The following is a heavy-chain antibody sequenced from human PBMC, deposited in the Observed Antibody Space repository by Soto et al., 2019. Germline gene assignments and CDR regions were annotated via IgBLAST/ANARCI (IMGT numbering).Heavy chain of an antibody. CDR1: GFSFTSYT. D-gene: IGHD3-10*01. CDR2: ISSRSDYI. Sequence: GGSLRLSCAASGFSFTSYTMSWVRQAPGKGLEWVSSISSRSDYIYYADSVRGRFTSSRDNARSSLYLQMNSLRAEDTAVYYCARVLDASGGRGYYYYTDVWGKGTTVTVSS. CDR3: ARVLDASGGRGYYYYTDV. J-gene: IGHJ6*03. V-gene: IGHV3-21*01.